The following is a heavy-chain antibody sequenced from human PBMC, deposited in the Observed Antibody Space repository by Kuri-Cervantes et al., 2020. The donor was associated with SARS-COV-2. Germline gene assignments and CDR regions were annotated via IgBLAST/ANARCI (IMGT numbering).Heavy chain of an antibody. CDR1: GYTFTTHW. Sequence: GGSLRLSCKVSGYTFTTHWIGWLRQMPGKGLEWMGIIYPSDSDTRYSPSFQGQAIISVDRSINTAYLQWSSLKPSDTAIYYCARRGSATTFLDYWGQGTQVTVSS. V-gene: IGHV5-51*01. J-gene: IGHJ4*02. CDR3: ARRGSATTFLDY. CDR2: IYPSDSDT. D-gene: IGHD2-15*01.